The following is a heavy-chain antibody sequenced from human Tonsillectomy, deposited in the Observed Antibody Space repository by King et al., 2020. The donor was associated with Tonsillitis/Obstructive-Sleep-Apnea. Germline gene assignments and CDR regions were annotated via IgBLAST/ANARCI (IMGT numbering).Heavy chain of an antibody. CDR3: ATMSTVTTIGGY. CDR1: GGTLSTYF. Sequence: VQLVESGAEVKKPGSSVTVSCKASGGTLSTYFISWVRQAPGQGLEWMGGIIPIFGTTNYAQNFRGRVTITADESTSTAFMDLSSLRSADTAVYYCATMSTVTTIGGYWGQGTLVTVSS. J-gene: IGHJ4*02. D-gene: IGHD4-17*01. CDR2: IIPIFGTT. V-gene: IGHV1-69*01.